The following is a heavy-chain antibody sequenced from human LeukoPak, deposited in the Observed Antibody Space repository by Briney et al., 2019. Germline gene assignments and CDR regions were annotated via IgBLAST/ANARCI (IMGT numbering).Heavy chain of an antibody. CDR2: IRYDGSNK. CDR1: GFTFSSYG. V-gene: IGHV3-30*02. CDR3: AKERITMVRGVREFDP. J-gene: IGHJ5*02. D-gene: IGHD3-10*01. Sequence: GGSLRLSCSASGFTFSSYGMHWVRQAPGKGLEWVAFIRYDGSNKYYADSVKGRFTISRDNSKNTLYLQMNSLRAEDTAVYYCAKERITMVRGVREFDPWGQGTLVTVSS.